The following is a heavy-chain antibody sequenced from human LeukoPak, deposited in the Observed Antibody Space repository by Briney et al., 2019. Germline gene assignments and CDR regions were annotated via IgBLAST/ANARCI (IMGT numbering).Heavy chain of an antibody. CDR3: ARDGDFWSGHHGAFDI. CDR1: GYSISSGYY. V-gene: IGHV4-38-2*02. J-gene: IGHJ3*02. CDR2: IYHSGST. D-gene: IGHD3-3*01. Sequence: SETLSLTCTVSGYSISSGYYWGWIRPPPGKGLEWIGSIYHSGSTYYNPSLKSRVTISVDTSKNQFSLKLSSVTAADTAVYYCARDGDFWSGHHGAFDIWGQGTMVTVSS.